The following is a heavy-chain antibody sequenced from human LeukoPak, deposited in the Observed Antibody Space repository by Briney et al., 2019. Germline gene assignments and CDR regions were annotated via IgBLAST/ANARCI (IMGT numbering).Heavy chain of an antibody. Sequence: GGSLRLSCVASGFSFSSYTMNWVRQAPGKGLEWISSISSGFSSTDYADSVKGRFTISRDNAKNSLYLQMSSLRAEDTAVYYCARNDDYYGSGVMGYWGQGTLVTVSS. D-gene: IGHD3-10*01. J-gene: IGHJ4*02. CDR3: ARNDDYYGSGVMGY. V-gene: IGHV3-21*04. CDR2: ISSGFSST. CDR1: GFSFSSYT.